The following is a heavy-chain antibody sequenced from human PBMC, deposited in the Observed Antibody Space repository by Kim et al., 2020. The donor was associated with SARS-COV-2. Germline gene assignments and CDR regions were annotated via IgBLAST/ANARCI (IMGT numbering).Heavy chain of an antibody. D-gene: IGHD3-9*01. J-gene: IGHJ6*04. CDR3: ARHGALRYFDWLSYYYGMGV. CDR2: IYYSGST. CDR1: GGSISSSSYY. Sequence: SETLSLTCTVSGGSISSSSYYWGWVRQPPGKGLEWIRSIYYSGSTYYNPSLKSRVTISVDTSKNQFSLKLSSVPAADTAVYYCARHGALRYFDWLSYYYGMGVWGKGTTVTVSS. V-gene: IGHV4-39*01.